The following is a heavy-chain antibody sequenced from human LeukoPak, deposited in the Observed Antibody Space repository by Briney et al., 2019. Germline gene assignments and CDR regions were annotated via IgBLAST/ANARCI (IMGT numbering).Heavy chain of an antibody. CDR2: LYYSGST. V-gene: IGHV4-59*12. CDR1: VGSISSYY. D-gene: IGHD3-10*01. Sequence: SETLSLTCTVSVGSISSYYWGWIRPPPGKGLEWIGYLYYSGSTNYNPSLKSRVILSVDTSKNQFSLKLSSVTAADTAVYFCARPILLWFGETHGAFDIWGQGRMVTVSS. J-gene: IGHJ3*02. CDR3: ARPILLWFGETHGAFDI.